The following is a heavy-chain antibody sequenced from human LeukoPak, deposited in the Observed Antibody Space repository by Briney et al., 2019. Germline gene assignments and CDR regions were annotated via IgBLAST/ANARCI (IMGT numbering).Heavy chain of an antibody. Sequence: GGSLRLSCAASGFTVSSNYMSWVRQAPGKGLEWVSVIYSGGSTYYADSVKGRFTIPRDNSKNTLYLQMNSLRAEDTAVYYCASNSLITYYYYYMDVWGKGTTVTISS. CDR1: GFTVSSNY. CDR2: IYSGGST. D-gene: IGHD3-16*01. CDR3: ASNSLITYYYYYMDV. V-gene: IGHV3-53*01. J-gene: IGHJ6*03.